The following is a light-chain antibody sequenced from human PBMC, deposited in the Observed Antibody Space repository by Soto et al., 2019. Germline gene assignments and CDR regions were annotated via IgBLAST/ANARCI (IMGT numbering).Light chain of an antibody. CDR1: QNIYSF. Sequence: DIQMTQSPSSLSSSVGDRVTITCRASQNIYSFLNWYQQKPGTAPKLLIYAASNLQRGVPSKFSGSGSGTDFTLPISSLQPEDFATYYCQHSYTLPYTFGQGTKLEI. CDR3: QHSYTLPYT. CDR2: AAS. J-gene: IGKJ2*01. V-gene: IGKV1-39*01.